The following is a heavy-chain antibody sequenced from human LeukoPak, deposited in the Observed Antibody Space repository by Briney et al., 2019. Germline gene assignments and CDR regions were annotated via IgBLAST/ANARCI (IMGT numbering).Heavy chain of an antibody. J-gene: IGHJ6*02. CDR3: ARGYGDPEYYYYGMDV. V-gene: IGHV1-18*01. Sequence: ASVKVSCKASGYTFTSYGISWVRQAPGQGLEWMGWISAYNGNTNYAQKLQGRVTMTTDTSTSTAYMELRSLRSDDTAVYYCARGYGDPEYYYYGMDVWGQGTTVTVSS. CDR2: ISAYNGNT. D-gene: IGHD4-17*01. CDR1: GYTFTSYG.